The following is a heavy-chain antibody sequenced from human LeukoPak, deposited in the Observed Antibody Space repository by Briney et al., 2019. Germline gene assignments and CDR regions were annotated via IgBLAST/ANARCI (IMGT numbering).Heavy chain of an antibody. CDR2: NIPILGIA. D-gene: IGHD1-1*01. CDR3: AIFGGTTSYYFDY. V-gene: IGHV1-69*04. Sequence: SVKVSCKASGGTFSSYAISWVRQAPGQGLEWMGRNIPILGIANYAQKFQGRVTITADKSTSTAYMELSSLRSEDTAVYYCAIFGGTTSYYFDYWGQGTLVTVSS. J-gene: IGHJ4*02. CDR1: GGTFSSYA.